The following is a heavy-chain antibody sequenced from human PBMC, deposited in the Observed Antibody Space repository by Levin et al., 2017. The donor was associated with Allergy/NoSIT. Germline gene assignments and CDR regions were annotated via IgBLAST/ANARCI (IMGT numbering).Heavy chain of an antibody. J-gene: IGHJ4*02. V-gene: IGHV3-30-3*01. D-gene: IGHD2-21*02. Sequence: GGSLRLSCAASGFTFSRDAMHWVRQAPGKGLEWVAVISYDGSKEYFADSVKGRFTVSRDNSKNTAYLQMDSLRAEDTAVYYCARAGDWAAYCGGDCYRAVGGYFDYWGQGTLVTVSS. CDR1: GFTFSRDA. CDR3: ARAGDWAAYCGGDCYRAVGGYFDY. CDR2: ISYDGSKE.